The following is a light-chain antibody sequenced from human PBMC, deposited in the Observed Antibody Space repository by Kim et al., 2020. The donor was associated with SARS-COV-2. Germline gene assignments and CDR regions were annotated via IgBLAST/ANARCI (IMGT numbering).Light chain of an antibody. CDR1: NIQTLN. CDR3: QVWDSGTWV. V-gene: IGLV3-9*01. J-gene: IGLJ3*02. CDR2: KDN. Sequence: SVALGKTARLTCGGNNIQTLNVHWYRQKPGQAPVLVMYKDNKRPSGIPERFSGSNSGNTATLTISRAQADDEADYYCQVWDSGTWVFGGGTKLTVL.